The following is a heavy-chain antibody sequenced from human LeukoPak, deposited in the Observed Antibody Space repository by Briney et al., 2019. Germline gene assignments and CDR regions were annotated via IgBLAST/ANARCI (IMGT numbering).Heavy chain of an antibody. V-gene: IGHV4-39*07. CDR1: GGSISSSSYY. CDR3: ARNPRIAAVSDY. CDR2: IYYSGST. Sequence: SETLSLTCTVSGGSISSSSYYWGWIRRPPGKGLEWIGSIYYSGSTYYNPSLKSRVTISVDTSKNQFSLKLSSVTAADTAVYYCARNPRIAAVSDYWGQGTLVTVSS. J-gene: IGHJ4*02. D-gene: IGHD6-13*01.